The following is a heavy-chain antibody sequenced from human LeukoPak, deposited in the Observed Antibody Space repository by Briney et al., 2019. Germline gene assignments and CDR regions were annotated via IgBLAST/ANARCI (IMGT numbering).Heavy chain of an antibody. CDR3: ARRYCSGGSCYSFIN. Sequence: GESLKISCKGSGYSFTSYWISWVRQMPGKGLEWMGRIDPSDSYTNYSPSFQGHVTISADKSISTAYLQWGSLKASDTAMYYCARRYCSGGSCYSFINWGQGTLVTVSS. J-gene: IGHJ4*02. V-gene: IGHV5-10-1*01. CDR1: GYSFTSYW. CDR2: IDPSDSYT. D-gene: IGHD2-15*01.